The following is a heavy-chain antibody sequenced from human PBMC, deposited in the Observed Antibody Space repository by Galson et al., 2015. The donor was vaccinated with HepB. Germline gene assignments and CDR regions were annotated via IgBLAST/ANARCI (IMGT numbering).Heavy chain of an antibody. D-gene: IGHD3-22*01. CDR2: IDPSDSYT. Sequence: QSGAEVKKPGESLRISCKGSGYSFTSYWISWVRQMPGKGLEWMGRIDPSDSYTNYSPSFQGHVTISADKSISTAYLQWSSLKASDTAMYYCASLPDYYDSSGYPEGAFDIWGQGTMVTVSS. J-gene: IGHJ3*02. CDR1: GYSFTSYW. CDR3: ASLPDYYDSSGYPEGAFDI. V-gene: IGHV5-10-1*01.